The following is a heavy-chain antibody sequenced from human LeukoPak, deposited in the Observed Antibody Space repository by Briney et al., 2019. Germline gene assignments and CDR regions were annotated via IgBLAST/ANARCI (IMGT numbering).Heavy chain of an antibody. Sequence: PGGSLRLSCAASGFTFSDYYMSWIRQAPGKGLEWVSYISSSGSTIYYADSVKGRFTISRDNAKNSLYLQMNSLRAEDTAVYYCARDREKNYYDSSGYYEGTFDYWGQGTLVTVSS. D-gene: IGHD3-22*01. J-gene: IGHJ4*02. CDR1: GFTFSDYY. CDR2: ISSSGSTI. CDR3: ARDREKNYYDSSGYYEGTFDY. V-gene: IGHV3-11*01.